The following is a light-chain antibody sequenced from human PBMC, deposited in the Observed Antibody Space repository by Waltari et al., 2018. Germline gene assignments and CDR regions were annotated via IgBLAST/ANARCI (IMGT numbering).Light chain of an antibody. J-gene: IGLJ2*01. CDR2: EVS. Sequence: QSALTQPASVSGSPGQSITISCTGPSSDVGSYDLVSWYQQHPGKAPKLMIFEVSKRPSGVSNRFSGSKSGTTASLTISGLLAEDEADYYCCSYAGSGTLVFGGGTKLTVL. V-gene: IGLV2-23*02. CDR3: CSYAGSGTLV. CDR1: SSDVGSYDL.